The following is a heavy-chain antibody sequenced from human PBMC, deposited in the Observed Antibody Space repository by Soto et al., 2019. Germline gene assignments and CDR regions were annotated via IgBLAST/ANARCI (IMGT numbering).Heavy chain of an antibody. CDR2: IGTQHDA. Sequence: EVQLVESGGGLVQPGGSLRLSCAASGFTFSTYDMHWVRQAPGKGLEWVSAIGTQHDAYYPDSVKGRFTTSRENAKNSLYLQMNRRRAGDTAVYYCARRASYGHGGGGWFDPWGQGTLVTVSS. V-gene: IGHV3-13*01. CDR3: ARRASYGHGGGGWFDP. J-gene: IGHJ5*02. CDR1: GFTFSTYD. D-gene: IGHD3-16*01.